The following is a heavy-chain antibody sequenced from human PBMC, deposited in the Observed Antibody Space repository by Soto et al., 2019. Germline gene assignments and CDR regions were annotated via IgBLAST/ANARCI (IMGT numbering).Heavy chain of an antibody. CDR2: IYHSGTT. D-gene: IGHD3-9*01. Sequence: SETLSLTCTVSGGSISTYYWSWIRQPPGMGLEWIGYIYHSGTTSYNPSLEGRVTISIDTSKKQVSLKLTSVTAADTAVYYCARENLKWFDPWGQGTLVTVPS. CDR1: GGSISTYY. CDR3: ARENLKWFDP. J-gene: IGHJ5*02. V-gene: IGHV4-59*01.